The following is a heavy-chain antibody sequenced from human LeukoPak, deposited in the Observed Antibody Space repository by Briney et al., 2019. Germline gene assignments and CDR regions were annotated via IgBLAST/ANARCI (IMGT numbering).Heavy chain of an antibody. Sequence: SQTLSLTCTVSGGSISSGSYYWSWIRQPAGKGLEWIGRIYTSGSTNYNPSLKSRVTISVDTPKNQFSLKLSSVTAADTAVYYCASSSGGMAAALDYWGQGTLVTVSS. J-gene: IGHJ4*02. V-gene: IGHV4-61*02. D-gene: IGHD6-13*01. CDR1: GGSISSGSYY. CDR2: IYTSGST. CDR3: ASSSGGMAAALDY.